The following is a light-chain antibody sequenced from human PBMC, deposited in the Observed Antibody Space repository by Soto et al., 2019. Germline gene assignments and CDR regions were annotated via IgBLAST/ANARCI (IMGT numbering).Light chain of an antibody. CDR3: QQYGSSPLT. Sequence: EIVLTQSPGTLSLSPGERATLSCRASQSVSSSFLAWYQQKPGQAPRLLIYGASSRATGIPDRFSGSGSGTEFTLTISRLEPEDVAVYYCQQYGSSPLTFGGGTKLEIK. CDR1: QSVSSSF. J-gene: IGKJ4*01. V-gene: IGKV3-20*01. CDR2: GAS.